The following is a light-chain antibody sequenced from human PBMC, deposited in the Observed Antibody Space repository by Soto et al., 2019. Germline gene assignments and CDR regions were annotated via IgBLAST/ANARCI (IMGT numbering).Light chain of an antibody. J-gene: IGLJ1*01. Sequence: QSVLTQPPSASGTPGQRVTISCSGSSSNIGSNTVNWYQQLPGTAPELLIYSNGQRPSGVPDRFSGSKSGTSASLAISGLHSEDEADYYSASWDDSQNGYVFGTGTKVTVL. CDR2: SNG. CDR1: SSNIGSNT. CDR3: ASWDDSQNGYV. V-gene: IGLV1-44*01.